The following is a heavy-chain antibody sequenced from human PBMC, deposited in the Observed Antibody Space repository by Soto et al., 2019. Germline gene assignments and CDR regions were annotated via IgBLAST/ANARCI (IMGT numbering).Heavy chain of an antibody. D-gene: IGHD6-19*01. J-gene: IGHJ3*02. Sequence: GGSLRLSCAASGFTFSSYAVHWVRQAPGKGLEWVAVISYDGSNKYYADSVKGRFTISRDNSKNTLYLQMNSLRAEDTAVYYCASTSGWYRAFDIWGQGTMVTVSS. CDR1: GFTFSSYA. CDR2: ISYDGSNK. V-gene: IGHV3-30-3*01. CDR3: ASTSGWYRAFDI.